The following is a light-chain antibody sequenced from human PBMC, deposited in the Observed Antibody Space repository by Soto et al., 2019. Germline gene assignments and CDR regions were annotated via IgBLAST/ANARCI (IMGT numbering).Light chain of an antibody. CDR3: QSYDSSIVV. V-gene: IGLV6-57*01. Sequence: NFMLTQPHSVSESPGKTVTISCTRSSGSIASNYVQWYQQRPGSSPTTVIYEDNQRPSGVPDRFSGSIDSSSNSASLTISGLKPEDEADYYCQSYDSSIVVFGGGTKINVL. CDR1: SGSIASNY. J-gene: IGLJ2*01. CDR2: EDN.